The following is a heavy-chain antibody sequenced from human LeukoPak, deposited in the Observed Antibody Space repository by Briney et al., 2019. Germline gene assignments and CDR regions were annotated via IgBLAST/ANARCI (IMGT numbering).Heavy chain of an antibody. CDR3: ARAKGDSSGYYFDY. CDR2: INPNSGGT. D-gene: IGHD3-22*01. CDR1: GYTFTGYY. J-gene: IGHJ4*02. Sequence: ASVKVSCKASGYTFTGYYMHWVRQAPGQGLEWMGWINPNSGGTNYAQKFQGRVTMTRVTSISTAYMELSRLRSDDTAVYYCARAKGDSSGYYFDYWGQGTLVTVSS. V-gene: IGHV1-2*02.